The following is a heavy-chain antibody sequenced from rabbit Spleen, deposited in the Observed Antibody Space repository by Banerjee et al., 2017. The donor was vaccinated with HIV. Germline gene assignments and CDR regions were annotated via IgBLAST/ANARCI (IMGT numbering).Heavy chain of an antibody. Sequence: QEQLVESGGGLVRPEGSLTLTCTASGFSFSSSYYMCWVRQAPGKGLEWIGCIYVSSSDSSHYARWAKGRFTISKTSSTTVALQMTSLAAADTATYFCARDLENYAGSNCLDLWGQGTLVTVS. CDR1: GFSFSSSYY. V-gene: IGHV1S45*01. CDR3: ARDLENYAGSNCLDL. D-gene: IGHD4-2*01. J-gene: IGHJ4*01. CDR2: IYVSSSDSS.